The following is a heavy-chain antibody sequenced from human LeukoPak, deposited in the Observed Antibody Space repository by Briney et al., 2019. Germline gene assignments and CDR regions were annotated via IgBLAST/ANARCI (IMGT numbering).Heavy chain of an antibody. CDR1: GFTLSSYE. J-gene: IGHJ4*02. D-gene: IGHD6-19*01. CDR3: ARDLSSGWYLSSASYYFDY. V-gene: IGHV3-48*03. CDR2: ISSSGSTI. Sequence: AGGSLRLSCAASGFTLSSYEMNWVRQAPGKGLEWASYISSSGSTIKYADSVKGRFTISRDNAKNSLYLQMNSLRAEDTAVYYCARDLSSGWYLSSASYYFDYWGQGTLVTVSS.